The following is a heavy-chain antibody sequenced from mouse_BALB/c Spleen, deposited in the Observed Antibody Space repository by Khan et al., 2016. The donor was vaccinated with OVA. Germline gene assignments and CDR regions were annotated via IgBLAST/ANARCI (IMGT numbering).Heavy chain of an antibody. V-gene: IGHV1-77*01. D-gene: IGHD1-2*01. CDR3: ARTNYFGYTFAY. CDR1: GYTFTDYY. Sequence: QVQLQQSGAELARPGASVKLSCKASGYTFTDYYINWVKQRTGRGLEWIGEISPGSGDTYYNEKFKGKATLTADKSSSTVYMQLSSLTAEASAVYFCARTNYFGYTFAYWGQGTLVTVSA. CDR2: ISPGSGDT. J-gene: IGHJ3*01.